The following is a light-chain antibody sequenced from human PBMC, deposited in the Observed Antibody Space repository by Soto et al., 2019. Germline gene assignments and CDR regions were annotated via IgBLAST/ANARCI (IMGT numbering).Light chain of an antibody. CDR3: CSYAGSYSYV. J-gene: IGLJ1*01. CDR1: SSDVGGYNY. Sequence: QSALTQPRSVSGSPGQSVTISCTGTSSDVGGYNYVSWYQQRPGKAPKLTIYDVSKRPSGVPDRFSGSKSGNTASLTISGLQAEDEADYYCCSYAGSYSYVFGTGTKLTVL. V-gene: IGLV2-11*01. CDR2: DVS.